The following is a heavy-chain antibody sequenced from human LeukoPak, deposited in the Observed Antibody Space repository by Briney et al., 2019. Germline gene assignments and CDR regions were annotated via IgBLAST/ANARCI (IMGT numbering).Heavy chain of an antibody. J-gene: IGHJ4*02. V-gene: IGHV3-30*02. CDR1: GFTFSNAW. CDR2: IRDDGSNK. D-gene: IGHD6-19*01. Sequence: PGGSLRLSCAASGFTFSNAWMSWVRQAPGKGLEWVAFIRDDGSNKYYADSVKGRFTISRDNSKNTLYLQMNSLRAEDTAVYYCAKDRWYSSGWTDYWGQGTLVTASS. CDR3: AKDRWYSSGWTDY.